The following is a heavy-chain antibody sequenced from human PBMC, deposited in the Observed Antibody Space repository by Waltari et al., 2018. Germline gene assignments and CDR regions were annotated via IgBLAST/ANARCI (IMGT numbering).Heavy chain of an antibody. CDR3: VKDVLSDCGGDCYSEH. CDR1: GFTFEDYA. V-gene: IGHV3-9*01. Sequence: EVQLVESGGGLVQPGRSLRLSCAASGFTFEDYAMHWVRQAPGKGLEWVACISWNSGSIGYADSVQGRFTISRDNAKNSMFLQIHSLRPEDTALYYCVKDVLSDCGGDCYSEHWGQGTLLTVSS. D-gene: IGHD2-21*02. CDR2: ISWNSGSI. J-gene: IGHJ4*02.